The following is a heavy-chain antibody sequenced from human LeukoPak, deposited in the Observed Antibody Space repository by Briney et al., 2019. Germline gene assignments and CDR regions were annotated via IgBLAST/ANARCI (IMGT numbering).Heavy chain of an antibody. CDR1: GFTFNSYA. CDR3: AKADYYDSSGSRMYYFDY. Sequence: GGSLRLSCAASGFTFNSYAMSWVRQAPGKGLEWVSAISGTGGRTYYADSVKGRFTISRDNSKNTLYLQMNSLRAEDTAVYYCAKADYYDSSGSRMYYFDYWGQGTLVTVSS. V-gene: IGHV3-23*01. J-gene: IGHJ4*02. CDR2: ISGTGGRT. D-gene: IGHD3-22*01.